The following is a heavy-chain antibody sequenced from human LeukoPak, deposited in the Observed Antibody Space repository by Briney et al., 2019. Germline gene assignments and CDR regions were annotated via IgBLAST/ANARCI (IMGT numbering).Heavy chain of an antibody. CDR2: IYPGDSDT. CDR1: GYSFTSYW. CDR3: ARHGPGNYVGY. V-gene: IGHV5-51*01. Sequence: GESLKISFKGFGYSFTSYWIGWVCQMPGKGLEWMGIIYPGDSDTKYSPSFQGQVTISADKSISTAYLQWSSLKASDTAVYYCARHGPGNYVGYWGQGTLVTVSS. J-gene: IGHJ4*02. D-gene: IGHD6-13*01.